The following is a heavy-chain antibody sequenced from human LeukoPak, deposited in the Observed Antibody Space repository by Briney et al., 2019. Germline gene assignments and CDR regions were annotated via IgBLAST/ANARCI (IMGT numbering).Heavy chain of an antibody. CDR3: ARADNYDILTGYYIFDY. J-gene: IGHJ4*02. Sequence: GASVKVSCKASGGTFSSYAISWVRQAPGQGHEWMGGIIPIFGTANYAQKFQGRVTITTDESTSTAYMELSSLRSEDTAVYYCARADNYDILTGYYIFDYWGQGTLVTVSS. CDR1: GGTFSSYA. CDR2: IIPIFGTA. V-gene: IGHV1-69*05. D-gene: IGHD3-9*01.